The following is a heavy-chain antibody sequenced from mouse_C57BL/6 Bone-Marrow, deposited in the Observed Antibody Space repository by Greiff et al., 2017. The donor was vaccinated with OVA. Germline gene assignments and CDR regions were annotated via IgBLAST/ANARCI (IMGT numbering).Heavy chain of an antibody. D-gene: IGHD3-2*02. V-gene: IGHV7-3*01. CDR2: ISNKANGYTS. J-gene: IGHJ3*01. CDR1: GFTFTNYY. CDR3: ARSQATAGFAY. Sequence: EVMLVESGGGLVQPGGSLSLSCAASGFTFTNYYMSWVRQPPGKALAWLGFISNKANGYTSEYSASVKGRFTISRYNPQSTLYLQMNALRAEDRATYYCARSQATAGFAYWGQGTLVTVSA.